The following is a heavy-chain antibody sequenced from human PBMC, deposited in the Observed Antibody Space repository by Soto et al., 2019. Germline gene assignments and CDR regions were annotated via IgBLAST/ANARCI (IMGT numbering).Heavy chain of an antibody. CDR1: RDSFNNYA. CDR3: ATSYGTSWYGDY. D-gene: IGHD6-13*01. CDR2: LIPILGTA. V-gene: IGHV1-69*01. J-gene: IGHJ4*02. Sequence: QVQLVQSGAEVKKPGSSVTVSCKASRDSFNNYAVTWVRQAPGQGLEWMGGLIPILGTANYAQKFQGRVTITADESTSTAYMELYSLRSEDTAVYYCATSYGTSWYGDYWGQGTLATVSS.